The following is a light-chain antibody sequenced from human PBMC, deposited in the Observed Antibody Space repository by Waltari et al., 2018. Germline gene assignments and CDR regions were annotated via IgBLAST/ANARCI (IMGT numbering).Light chain of an antibody. V-gene: IGLV2-14*03. J-gene: IGLJ2*01. CDR2: DVF. CDR1: SSDVGGFNF. Sequence: QSALTQPASVSGSPGQSISISCTGISSDVGGFNFVSWYQPHPGKAPKLMIYDVFNRPEGVSTRFSGSKSAHAASLAISGLQAEDEAVYYCSSYTASPPHVVFGGGTKVTVL. CDR3: SSYTASPPHVV.